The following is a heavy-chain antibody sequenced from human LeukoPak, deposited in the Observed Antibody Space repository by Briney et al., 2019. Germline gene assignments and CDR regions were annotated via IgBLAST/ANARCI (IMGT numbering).Heavy chain of an antibody. CDR3: ARADSGYEQYYFDY. CDR1: GGSISSYY. CDR2: IYTSGST. V-gene: IGHV4-4*07. J-gene: IGHJ4*02. D-gene: IGHD5-12*01. Sequence: SETLSLTCTVSGGSISSYYWSWIRQPAGKGLEWIGSIYTSGSTNYNPSLKSRVTISVDTSKNQFSLKLSSVTAADTAVYYCARADSGYEQYYFDYWGQGTLVTVSS.